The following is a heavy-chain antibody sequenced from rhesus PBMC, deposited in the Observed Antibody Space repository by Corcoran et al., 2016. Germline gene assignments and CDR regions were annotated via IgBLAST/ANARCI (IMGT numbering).Heavy chain of an antibody. CDR3: ARVNTAAALNFDS. CDR1: GGSVSGYYY. J-gene: IGHJ4*01. Sequence: QVQLQQWGEGLVKPSATLSLTCAVCGGSVSGYYYWRWIRQPPGKGLESIGYIYGDTASTNYNPSLRTRVTILNDTLQNQFPMKLSPVTDADTGVYYCARVNTAAALNFDSWGQGVQVTVSS. CDR2: IYGDTAST. V-gene: IGHV4-73*01. D-gene: IGHD6-43*01.